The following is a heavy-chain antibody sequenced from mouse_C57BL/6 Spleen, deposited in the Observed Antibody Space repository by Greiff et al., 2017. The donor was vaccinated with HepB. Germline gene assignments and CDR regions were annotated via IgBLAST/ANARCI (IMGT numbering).Heavy chain of an antibody. CDR1: GYTFTSYW. D-gene: IGHD1-1*01. Sequence: QVQLQQPGAELVKPGASVKMSCKASGYTFTSYWITWVKQRPGQGLEWIGDIYPGSGSTNYNEKFKSKATLTVDTSSRTAYMQLSSLTSQDSAVYYPAREGYYCCSSPYYFDYRGQGTTLTVSS. J-gene: IGHJ2*01. CDR2: IYPGSGST. V-gene: IGHV1-55*01. CDR3: AREGYYCCSSPYYFDY.